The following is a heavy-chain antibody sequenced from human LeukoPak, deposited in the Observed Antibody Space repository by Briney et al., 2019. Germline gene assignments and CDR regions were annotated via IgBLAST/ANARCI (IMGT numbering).Heavy chain of an antibody. CDR2: IKQDGSEK. V-gene: IGHV3-7*01. J-gene: IGHJ3*02. Sequence: GGSLRLSCAASGFTFSSYWMSWVCQAPGKGLEWVANIKQDGSEKYYVDSVKGRFTISRDNAKNSLYLQMNNLRAEDTAVYYCARDRFYSSGNDAFDIWGQGTMVTVSS. CDR1: GFTFSSYW. D-gene: IGHD6-19*01. CDR3: ARDRFYSSGNDAFDI.